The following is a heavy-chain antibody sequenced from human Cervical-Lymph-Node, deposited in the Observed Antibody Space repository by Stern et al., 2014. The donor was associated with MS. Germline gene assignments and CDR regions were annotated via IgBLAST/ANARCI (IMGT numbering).Heavy chain of an antibody. J-gene: IGHJ4*02. CDR1: GYSFTIYY. CDR3: ARHVQGFDY. CDR2: IYPYDTNT. V-gene: IGHV5-51*01. Sequence: EVQLVESGAEVKKPGESLKISCKLSGYSFTIYYLAWVRQMPGKGLEGLVVIYPYDTNTTYSPSFQGQVTISADKSITTAYLQWSSLRASDTAMYYCARHVQGFDYWGQGTLVTVSS.